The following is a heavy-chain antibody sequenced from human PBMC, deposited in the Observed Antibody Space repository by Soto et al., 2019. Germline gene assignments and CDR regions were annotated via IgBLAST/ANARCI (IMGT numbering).Heavy chain of an antibody. CDR3: ARGGYSGYDPSYYFDY. Sequence: PSETLSLTCAVSGGSISSGGYSWSWIRQPPGKGLEWIGYIYHSGSTYYNPSLKSRVTISVDRSKNQFSLKLSSATAADTAVYYCARGGYSGYDPSYYFDYWGQGTLVTVSS. J-gene: IGHJ4*02. D-gene: IGHD5-12*01. CDR2: IYHSGST. CDR1: GGSISSGGYS. V-gene: IGHV4-30-2*01.